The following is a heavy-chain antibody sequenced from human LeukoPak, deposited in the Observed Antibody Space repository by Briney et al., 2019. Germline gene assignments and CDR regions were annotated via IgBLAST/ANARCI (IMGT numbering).Heavy chain of an antibody. CDR2: IRNKANSYTV. V-gene: IGHV3-72*01. Sequence: GGSLRLSCAASGFTFSDYYMDWVRQAPGKGLEWVARIRNKANSYTVEYAASVKGRFTISRDESNNSLYLQMSSLKTEDTAVYYCARDPFKYYDSSGYYYGYWGQGTLVTVSS. CDR3: ARDPFKYYDSSGYYYGY. J-gene: IGHJ4*02. CDR1: GFTFSDYY. D-gene: IGHD3-22*01.